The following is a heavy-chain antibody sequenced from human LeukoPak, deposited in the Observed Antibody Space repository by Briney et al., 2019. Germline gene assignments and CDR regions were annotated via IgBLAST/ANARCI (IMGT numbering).Heavy chain of an antibody. D-gene: IGHD6-13*01. Sequence: SETLSLTCAVYGGSFSGYYWSWIRQPPGKGLEWIGEINHSGSTNYNPSLKGRVTISVDTSKNQFSLKLSSVTAADTAVHYCARGISSSWYDYWGQGTLVTVSS. CDR1: GGSFSGYY. V-gene: IGHV4-34*01. CDR3: ARGISSSWYDY. J-gene: IGHJ4*02. CDR2: INHSGST.